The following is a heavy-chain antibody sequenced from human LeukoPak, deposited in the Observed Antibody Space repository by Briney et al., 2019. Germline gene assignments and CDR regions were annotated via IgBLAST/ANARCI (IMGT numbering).Heavy chain of an antibody. D-gene: IGHD5-18*01. CDR3: ASDTVDTAVGIDY. CDR1: GLTFSRHW. J-gene: IGHJ4*02. Sequence: GGSLRLSCAASGLTFSRHWMHWVRQVPGKGLVWVSRINSDGSSISYADSVKGRFTISRDNAKNTLYLQMNSLGVEDTAVYHCASDTVDTAVGIDYWGQGTLVTVSS. CDR2: INSDGSSI. V-gene: IGHV3-74*01.